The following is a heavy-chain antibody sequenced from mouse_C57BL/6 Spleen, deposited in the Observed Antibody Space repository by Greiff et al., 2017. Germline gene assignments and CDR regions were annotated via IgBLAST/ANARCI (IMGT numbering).Heavy chain of an antibody. CDR2: IDPEDGET. D-gene: IGHD1-1*01. V-gene: IGHV14-2*01. J-gene: IGHJ2*01. CDR1: GFNIKDYY. CDR3: ARGYYGSSSYFDY. Sequence: VQLQQSGAELVRPGASVKLSCTASGFNIKDYYLHWVKQRTEQGLEWIGRIDPEDGETKYAPKFQGKANITADTSSNTAYLQLSSLTSEDTAVYYCARGYYGSSSYFDYWGQGTTLTVAS.